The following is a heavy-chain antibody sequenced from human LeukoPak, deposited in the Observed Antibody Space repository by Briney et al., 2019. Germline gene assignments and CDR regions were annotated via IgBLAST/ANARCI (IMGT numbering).Heavy chain of an antibody. CDR1: GFSFSRSW. Sequence: GGSLRLSCAASGFSFSRSWMHWVRQVPGKGLVWVSRIDTDGSSTSDADSVRGRVTISRDNAKNTLYLQMNSLGADDTAVYYCARAGYCSGGSCYFDYWGQGTQVIVSS. J-gene: IGHJ4*02. CDR3: ARAGYCSGGSCYFDY. V-gene: IGHV3-74*01. CDR2: IDTDGSST. D-gene: IGHD2-15*01.